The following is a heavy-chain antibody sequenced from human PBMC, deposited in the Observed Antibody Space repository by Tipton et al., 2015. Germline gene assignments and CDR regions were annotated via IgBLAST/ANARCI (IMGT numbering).Heavy chain of an antibody. D-gene: IGHD5-18*01. CDR3: ARERYSFGSSYFDN. CDR2: IHYSGSN. CDR1: GGSISSGDSY. J-gene: IGHJ4*02. Sequence: TLSLTCTVSGGSISSGDSYYNWIRQYPGKGLEWIGYIHYSGSNYYNPSLKSRLTILIDTSKNQFSLKLSSVTAADTALYYCARERYSFGSSYFDNWGQGTLVTVSS. V-gene: IGHV4-31*03.